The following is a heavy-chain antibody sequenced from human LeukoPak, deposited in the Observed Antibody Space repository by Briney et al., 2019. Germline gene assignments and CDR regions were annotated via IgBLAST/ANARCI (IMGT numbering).Heavy chain of an antibody. CDR1: GFTFSSYA. CDR2: ISYDGSNT. J-gene: IGHJ4*02. V-gene: IGHV3-30-3*01. D-gene: IGHD6-13*01. CDR3: ARGKYRSSLFPVYY. Sequence: PGGSLRLSCAASGFTFSSYAMHWVRQAPGTGLEWVAVISYDGSNTYYADSVKGRFTISRDNSKNTLYLQMNSLRPEDTAVYYCARGKYRSSLFPVYYCGPGTLVTVSS.